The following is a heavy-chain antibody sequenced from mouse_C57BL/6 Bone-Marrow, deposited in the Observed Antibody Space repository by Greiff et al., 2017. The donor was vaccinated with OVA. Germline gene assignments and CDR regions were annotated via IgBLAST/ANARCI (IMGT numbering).Heavy chain of an antibody. Sequence: QVQLKESGPGLVQPSQSLSITCTVSGFSLTSYGVHWVRQSPGKGLEWLGVIWRGGSTDYNAAFMSRLSITKDNSKSQVFFKMNSLQADDTAIYYCAKRGPDAQATYAMDYWGQVTSVTVSS. CDR1: GFSLTSYG. D-gene: IGHD3-2*02. J-gene: IGHJ4*01. V-gene: IGHV2-5*01. CDR2: IWRGGST. CDR3: AKRGPDAQATYAMDY.